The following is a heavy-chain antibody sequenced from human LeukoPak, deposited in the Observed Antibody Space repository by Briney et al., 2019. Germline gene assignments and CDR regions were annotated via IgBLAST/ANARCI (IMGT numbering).Heavy chain of an antibody. V-gene: IGHV1-2*04. CDR2: INPNSGGT. J-gene: IGHJ4*02. D-gene: IGHD3-10*01. CDR3: ARDKYYYGSGTFYSSAVFDY. Sequence: ASVKVSCKASGYTFTGYYMHWVRQAPGQGLEWMGWINPNSGGTNYAQKFQGWVTMTRDTSTRTAYMELSGLRSGDTAVYYCARDKYYYGSGTFYSSAVFDYWGQGTLVAVSS. CDR1: GYTFTGYY.